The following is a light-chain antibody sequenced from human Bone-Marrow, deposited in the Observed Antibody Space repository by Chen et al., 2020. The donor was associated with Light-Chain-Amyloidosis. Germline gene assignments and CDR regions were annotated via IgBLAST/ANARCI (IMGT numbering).Light chain of an antibody. J-gene: IGLJ1*01. Sequence: QSALTQPASVSGSPGPSITISCTGTSSDVGGDNNVTWYQQHPDKAPKHMIYEVTNRPSWVPDRFSCSQSNNTASLTISGLQTHDEADSFGSSDTITNTLVFRSGTRFTVL. CDR2: EVT. CDR1: SSDVGGDNN. V-gene: IGLV2-14*01. CDR3: SSDTITNTLV.